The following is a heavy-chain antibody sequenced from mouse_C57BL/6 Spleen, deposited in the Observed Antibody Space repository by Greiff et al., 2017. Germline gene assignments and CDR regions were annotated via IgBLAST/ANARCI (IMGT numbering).Heavy chain of an antibody. V-gene: IGHV3-6*01. CDR1: GYSITSGYY. CDR3: ERCGYSYYFDY. Sequence: EVKLMESGPGLVKPSQSLSLTCSVTGYSITSGYYWNWIRQFPGNKLEWMGYISYDGSNNYNPSLKNRISITRDTSKNQFFLKLNSVTTEDTATYFCERCGYSYYFDYWGQGTTRTVSS. J-gene: IGHJ2*01. CDR2: ISYDGSN. D-gene: IGHD2-3*01.